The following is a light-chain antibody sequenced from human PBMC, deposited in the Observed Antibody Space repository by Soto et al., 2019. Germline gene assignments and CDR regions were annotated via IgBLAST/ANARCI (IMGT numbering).Light chain of an antibody. Sequence: IVLTQSPGTLSLSPGERATLSCRASQSISSYLIWYPQKPGQAPRLLIDDLSNRATSIPARFSDIGSVTDFTLTISTLQAEDVAVYYSQQYYSTHPTFGQGTNVDIK. V-gene: IGKV3-11*01. J-gene: IGKJ1*01. CDR1: QSISSY. CDR2: DLS. CDR3: QQYYSTHPT.